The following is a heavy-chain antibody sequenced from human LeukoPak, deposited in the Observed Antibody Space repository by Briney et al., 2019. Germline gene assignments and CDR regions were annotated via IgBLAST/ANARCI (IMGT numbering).Heavy chain of an antibody. D-gene: IGHD6-13*01. CDR1: GFTFSSHV. Sequence: GRSLRLSCAASGFTFSSHVMHWVRQAPGKGLEWVASILYDGGDNYYTGSVKGRFTISRDNSKKTLDLQMNSLRPEDTAVYFCARDGDPISAAGTMLDYWGLGTLVIVYS. V-gene: IGHV3-30*04. J-gene: IGHJ4*02. CDR2: ILYDGGDN. CDR3: ARDGDPISAAGTMLDY.